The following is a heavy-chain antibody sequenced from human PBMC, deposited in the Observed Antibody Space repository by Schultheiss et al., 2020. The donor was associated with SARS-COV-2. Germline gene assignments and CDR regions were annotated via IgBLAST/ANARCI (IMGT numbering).Heavy chain of an antibody. D-gene: IGHD4/OR15-4a*01. CDR2: TYYTSKWFN. V-gene: IGHV6-1*01. CDR3: ARQSNSYFGY. Sequence: SQTLSLTCAISGDSVSSTTAAWIWIRQSPSRGLEWLGRTYYTSKWFNDYAISVKGRITITPDTSKNQFSLQLNSVTPEDTAVYYCARQSNSYFGYWGQGTLVTVSS. CDR1: GDSVSSTTAA. J-gene: IGHJ4*02.